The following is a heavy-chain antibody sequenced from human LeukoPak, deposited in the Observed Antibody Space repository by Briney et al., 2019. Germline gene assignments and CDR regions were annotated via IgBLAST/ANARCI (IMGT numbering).Heavy chain of an antibody. CDR2: FSGSGGST. D-gene: IGHD3-16*01. J-gene: IGHJ4*02. V-gene: IGHV3-23*01. CDR1: GFTLSSYA. CDR3: AKEFTGDSPAYYDYVWGSKRRTWDY. Sequence: TGASLRLSWAASGFTLSSYAMSWVRQAPGKRLEWVSTFSGSGGSTYYADSVNGRFTISRDNSKTTLYLQMNSLRADDTAVYYCAKEFTGDSPAYYDYVWGSKRRTWDYWGQGTLVTVSS.